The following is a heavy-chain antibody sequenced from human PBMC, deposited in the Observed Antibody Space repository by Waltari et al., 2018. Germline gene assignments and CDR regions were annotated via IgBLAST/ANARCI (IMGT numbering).Heavy chain of an antibody. CDR3: ARDRLWIQLPVYFDY. J-gene: IGHJ4*02. CDR2: IYYSGST. D-gene: IGHD5-18*01. V-gene: IGHV4-39*07. CDR1: GGSISSSSYY. Sequence: QLQLQESGPGLVKPSETLSLTCTVSGGSISSSSYYWGWIRQPPGKGLEWIGSIYYSGSTYYNPSLKSRVTISVDTSKNQFSLKLSSVTAADTAVYYCARDRLWIQLPVYFDYWGQGTLVTVSS.